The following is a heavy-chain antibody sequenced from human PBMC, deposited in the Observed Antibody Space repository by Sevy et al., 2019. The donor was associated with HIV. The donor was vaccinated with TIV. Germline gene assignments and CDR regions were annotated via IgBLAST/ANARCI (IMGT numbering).Heavy chain of an antibody. V-gene: IGHV3-7*01. CDR1: GLTFGNYW. J-gene: IGHJ6*02. CDR3: AINSDYGMDA. D-gene: IGHD4-4*01. CDR2: INQNGSEI. Sequence: GGSLRLSCVVSGLTFGNYWMSWVRQAPGKGLEWVANINQNGSEIYSVDSVKGRFTFSRDNAKNSVYLQMNSLRAEDTAVYYCAINSDYGMDAWGQGTTVTVSS.